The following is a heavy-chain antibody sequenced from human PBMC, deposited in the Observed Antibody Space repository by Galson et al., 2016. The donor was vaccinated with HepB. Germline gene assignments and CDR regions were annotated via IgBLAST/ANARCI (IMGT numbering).Heavy chain of an antibody. V-gene: IGHV3-7*01. CDR1: GFTFSTYW. Sequence: SLRLSCAASGFTFSTYWMSWVRQAPGKGLEWVTNIKQDGSEKYYVGSVKGRFAISRDNAKNSLYLQMTSLRAEDTAIYYCAIGLAVPETQNVFDIWGQGTMVTVSS. CDR3: AIGLAVPETQNVFDI. D-gene: IGHD6-19*01. J-gene: IGHJ3*02. CDR2: IKQDGSEK.